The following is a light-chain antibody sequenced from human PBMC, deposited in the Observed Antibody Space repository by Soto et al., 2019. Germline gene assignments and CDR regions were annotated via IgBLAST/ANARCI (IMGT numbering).Light chain of an antibody. J-gene: IGKJ2*01. Sequence: DMQMTQSPSTLSASVGDRVTITCRASQTINTWLAWYQQKPGKAPNLLISDASSLESGVPSRFSGTGSGTEFTLTISSLQPDDFATYYCQQYSSYSTFGQGTKLEI. CDR3: QQYSSYST. CDR1: QTINTW. CDR2: DAS. V-gene: IGKV1-5*01.